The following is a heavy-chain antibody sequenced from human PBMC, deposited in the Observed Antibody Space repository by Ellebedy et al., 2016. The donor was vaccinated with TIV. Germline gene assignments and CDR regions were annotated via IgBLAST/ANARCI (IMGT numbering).Heavy chain of an antibody. J-gene: IGHJ5*02. V-gene: IGHV3-48*04. CDR2: ISGSSNTK. D-gene: IGHD2-8*01. CDR1: GFTFSKYG. CDR3: ARNGYCTPSNCRSYNWFDP. Sequence: GESLKIFCVASGFTFSKYGMNWLRQAPGKGLEWVSYISGSSNTKHYADSVKGRFTVSRDNAKNSLYLQMNSLTVDDTAEYYCARNGYCTPSNCRSYNWFDPWGQGTLVTVSS.